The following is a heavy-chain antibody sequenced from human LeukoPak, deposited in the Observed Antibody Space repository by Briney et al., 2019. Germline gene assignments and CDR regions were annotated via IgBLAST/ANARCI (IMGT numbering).Heavy chain of an antibody. CDR2: INPSGGST. CDR1: GYTFTSYY. J-gene: IGHJ5*02. CDR3: ARDRPTIAARSSNWFDP. V-gene: IGHV1-46*01. D-gene: IGHD6-6*01. Sequence: ASVKVSCKASGYTFTSYYMHWVRQAPGQGLEWMGIINPSGGSTSYAQKFQGRVTMTRDTSTSTVYMELSSLRSEDTAVYYCARDRPTIAARSSNWFDPWGQGTLVTVSS.